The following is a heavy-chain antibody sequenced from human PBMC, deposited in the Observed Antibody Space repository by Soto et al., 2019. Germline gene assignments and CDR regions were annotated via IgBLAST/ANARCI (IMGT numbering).Heavy chain of an antibody. CDR2: INPNSGGT. D-gene: IGHD3-22*01. CDR1: GYTFTGYY. J-gene: IGHJ5*02. CDR3: ARDAVTDYYDSSGYPGYSFDP. Sequence: GASVKVSCKASGYTFTGYYMHWVRQAPGQGLEWMGWINPNSGGTNYAQKFQGWVTMTRDTSISTAYMELSRLRSDDTAVYYCARDAVTDYYDSSGYPGYSFDPCGHGTLVTVSS. V-gene: IGHV1-2*04.